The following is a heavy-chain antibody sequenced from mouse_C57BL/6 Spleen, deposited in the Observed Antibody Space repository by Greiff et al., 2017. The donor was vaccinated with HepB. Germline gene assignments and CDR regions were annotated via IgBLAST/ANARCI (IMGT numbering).Heavy chain of an antibody. V-gene: IGHV5-4*01. CDR3: ARDEGSFDY. CDR2: ISDGGSYT. J-gene: IGHJ2*01. CDR1: GFTFSSYA. Sequence: EVQLVESGGGLVKPGGSLKLSCAASGFTFSSYAMSWVRQTPEKRLEWVATISDGGSYTYYPDNVKGRFTISRDNAKNNLYLQMSHLKSEDTAMYYCARDEGSFDYWGQGTTLTVSS.